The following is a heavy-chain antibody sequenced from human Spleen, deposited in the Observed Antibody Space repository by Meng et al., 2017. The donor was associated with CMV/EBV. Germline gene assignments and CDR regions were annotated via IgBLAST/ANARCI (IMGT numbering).Heavy chain of an antibody. D-gene: IGHD3-10*01. CDR2: ISSSGSTI. V-gene: IGHV3-48*04. CDR1: GFTFATYS. Sequence: GESLKISCAASGFTFATYSMNWVRQAPGKRLEWLSYISSSGSTIYYADSVKGRFTISRDNAKNSLYLQMNSLRAEDTAVYYCAKHYGSGIYYNLFDYWGQGTLVTVSS. J-gene: IGHJ4*02. CDR3: AKHYGSGIYYNLFDY.